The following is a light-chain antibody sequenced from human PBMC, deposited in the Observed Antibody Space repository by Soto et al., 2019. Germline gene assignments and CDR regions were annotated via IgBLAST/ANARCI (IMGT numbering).Light chain of an antibody. Sequence: DIQMTQSPSTLSASVGDRVTITCRASQSISSWLAWYQQKPGKAPKLLIYKASSLESGVPSRFSGSGSGTEFTLTISSLQPDDFATYYCQQYNSNLQTFGQGTKVDIK. V-gene: IGKV1-5*03. J-gene: IGKJ1*01. CDR3: QQYNSNLQT. CDR2: KAS. CDR1: QSISSW.